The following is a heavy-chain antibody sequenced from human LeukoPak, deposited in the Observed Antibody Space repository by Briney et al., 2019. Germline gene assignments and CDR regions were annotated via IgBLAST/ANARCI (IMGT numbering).Heavy chain of an antibody. CDR2: IYPGDSDT. V-gene: IGHV5-51*01. Sequence: GESLKISCKGSGYSFTSYWIGWVRQMPGKGLEWMGIIYPGDSDTRYSPSFQGQVTISADKSISTAYLQWSSLKASDTAMYYCARVDYSSSWYYYYGMDVWGQGTTVTVSS. CDR3: ARVDYSSSWYYYYGMDV. D-gene: IGHD6-13*01. CDR1: GYSFTSYW. J-gene: IGHJ6*02.